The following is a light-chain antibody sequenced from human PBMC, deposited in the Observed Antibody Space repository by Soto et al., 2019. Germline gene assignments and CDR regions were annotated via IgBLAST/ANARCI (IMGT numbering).Light chain of an antibody. CDR2: DVS. Sequence: QSVLTQPASVSGSPGQSITISCTGTSSDVGGYNYVSWYQQRPGKAPKLIISDVSNPPSGVSDRFSASKSRNTASLTISGLQTEDEADYYCISYTSSITYVFGTGTKVTV. V-gene: IGLV2-14*03. CDR3: ISYTSSITYV. CDR1: SSDVGGYNY. J-gene: IGLJ1*01.